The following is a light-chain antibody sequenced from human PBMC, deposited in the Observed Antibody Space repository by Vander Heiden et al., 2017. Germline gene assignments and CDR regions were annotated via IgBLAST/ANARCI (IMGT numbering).Light chain of an antibody. J-gene: IGLJ2*01. Sequence: QSVLTQPPSVSGAPGQRVTISCTGSSSNIGAGYDVHWYQQLPGTAPKLRSDGNSNRPSGVPDRFSGSKSGTSAYLDITGLQAEDEADYYGQYYDSSLSGVGFGGGTKLTGL. CDR1: SSNIGAGYD. V-gene: IGLV1-40*01. CDR2: GNS. CDR3: QYYDSSLSGVG.